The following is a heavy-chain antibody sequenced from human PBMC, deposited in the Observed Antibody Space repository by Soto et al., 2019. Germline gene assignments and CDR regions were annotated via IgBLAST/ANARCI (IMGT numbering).Heavy chain of an antibody. Sequence: QVQLQESGPGLVEPSGTLSLTCGVSGGTIRSPDWWPWVRQPPGKGLAWIGEIFQSGSTNYTPSPGGRVTLSVDKSKNQFSLTWASGTAADTAVYFCARGRGRYSSGWSWFDPWGQGILVTVSS. D-gene: IGHD6-19*01. CDR1: GGTIRSPDW. V-gene: IGHV4-4*02. CDR3: ARGRGRYSSGWSWFDP. CDR2: IFQSGST. J-gene: IGHJ5*02.